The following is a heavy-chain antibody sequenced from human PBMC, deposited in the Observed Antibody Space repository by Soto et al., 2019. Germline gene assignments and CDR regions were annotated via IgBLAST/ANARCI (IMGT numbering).Heavy chain of an antibody. CDR2: INHSGST. J-gene: IGHJ4*02. V-gene: IGHV4-34*01. CDR3: ASYPNNCSSTSCQDY. Sequence: SETLSLTCAVYGGSFSGYYWSWIRQPPGKGLEWIGEINHSGSTNYNPSLKSRVTISVDTSKNQFSLKLSSVTAADTAVYYCASYPNNCSSTSCQDYWGQGTLVTVSS. D-gene: IGHD2-2*01. CDR1: GGSFSGYY.